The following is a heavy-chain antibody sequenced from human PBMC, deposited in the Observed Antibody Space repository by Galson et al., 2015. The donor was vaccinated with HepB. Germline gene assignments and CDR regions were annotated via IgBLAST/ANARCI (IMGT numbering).Heavy chain of an antibody. Sequence: SLRLSCAASGFTFSSYSMNWVRQAPGKGLEWVSYISSSSGTIYYADSVKGRFTISRDNAKNSLYLQMNSLRDEDTAVYYCAREVLWFGEGFDPWGQGTLVTVSS. CDR1: GFTFSSYS. D-gene: IGHD3-10*01. CDR3: AREVLWFGEGFDP. J-gene: IGHJ5*02. CDR2: ISSSSGTI. V-gene: IGHV3-48*02.